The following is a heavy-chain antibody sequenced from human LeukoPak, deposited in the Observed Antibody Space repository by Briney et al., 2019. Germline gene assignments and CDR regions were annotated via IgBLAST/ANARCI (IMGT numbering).Heavy chain of an antibody. CDR2: INHSGST. D-gene: IGHD6-13*01. CDR1: GGSFSDYY. J-gene: IGHJ4*02. V-gene: IGHV4-34*01. CDR3: ARGVAAAGIGPYYFDY. Sequence: PSETMSLTCAVYGGSFSDYYWSWIRQPPGKGLEWIGEINHSGSTNYNPSLKSRVIISVDTSKNQFSLKLSSVTAADTAVYYCARGVAAAGIGPYYFDYWGQGTLVTVSS.